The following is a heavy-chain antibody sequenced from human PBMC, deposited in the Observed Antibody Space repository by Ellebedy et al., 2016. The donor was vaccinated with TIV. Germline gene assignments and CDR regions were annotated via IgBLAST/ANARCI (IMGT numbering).Heavy chain of an antibody. D-gene: IGHD6-6*01. CDR1: GFTFSSYA. CDR2: ISGSGGST. Sequence: PGGSLRLSCAASGFTFSSYAMSWVRQAPGKGLEWVSAISGSGGSTYYADSVKGRFTIPRDNSKNTLYLQMNSLRAEDKAVYYCSKPEWAYSSSSAFDYWGQGTLVTVSS. J-gene: IGHJ4*02. CDR3: SKPEWAYSSSSAFDY. V-gene: IGHV3-23*01.